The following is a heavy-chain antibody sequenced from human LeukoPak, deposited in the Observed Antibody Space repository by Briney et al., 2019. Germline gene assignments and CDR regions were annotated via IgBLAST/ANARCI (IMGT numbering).Heavy chain of an antibody. J-gene: IGHJ4*02. V-gene: IGHV3-9*01. Sequence: GGSLRLSCAASGFTFDDYAMHWVRQAPGKGLEWVSGISWNSGSIGYADSVKGRFTISRDNAKNSLYLQMNSLRAEDTALYYCAKSLRMAVAGMIDYWGQGTLVTVSS. D-gene: IGHD6-19*01. CDR3: AKSLRMAVAGMIDY. CDR2: ISWNSGSI. CDR1: GFTFDDYA.